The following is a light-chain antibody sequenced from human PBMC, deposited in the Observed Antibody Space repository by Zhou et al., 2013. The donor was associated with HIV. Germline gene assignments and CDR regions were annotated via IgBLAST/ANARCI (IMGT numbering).Light chain of an antibody. CDR3: QQLNSYPIT. CDR2: KAS. CDR1: QSISGW. V-gene: IGKV1-5*03. J-gene: IGKJ5*01. Sequence: DIQMTQSPSTLSASVGDRVTITCQASQSISGWLAWYQQKPGKAPKLLIYKASTLESGVPARFSGSGSGTEFTLTISSLQPDDFATYYCQQLNSYPITFGQGTRLEIK.